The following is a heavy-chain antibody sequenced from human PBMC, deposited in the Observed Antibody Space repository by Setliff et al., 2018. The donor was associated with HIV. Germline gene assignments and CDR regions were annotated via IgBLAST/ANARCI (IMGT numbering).Heavy chain of an antibody. CDR3: ARYDYGDFDY. Sequence: SETLSLTCAVFGGSFSGYYWSWIRQPPGKGLEWIGEINHSGSTDYNPSLKSRVTISVDTSKNQFSLNLSSVTAADTAVYYCARYDYGDFDYWDQGTPVTVSS. J-gene: IGHJ4*02. D-gene: IGHD4-17*01. CDR1: GGSFSGYY. CDR2: INHSGST. V-gene: IGHV4-34*01.